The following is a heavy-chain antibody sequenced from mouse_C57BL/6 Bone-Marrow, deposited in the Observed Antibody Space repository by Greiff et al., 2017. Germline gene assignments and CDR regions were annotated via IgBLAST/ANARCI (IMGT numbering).Heavy chain of an antibody. D-gene: IGHD1-1*01. CDR3: AREEFYYYGSSYWYFDD. CDR2: IHPNSGST. Sequence: QVQLQQPGAELVKPGASVKLSCTASGYTFTSYWMHWVKQRPGQGLEWIGMIHPNSGSTNYNEKFKSKATLTVDKSSSTAYMQLSSLTSADSALYYCAREEFYYYGSSYWYFDDWGTGTTLTVSS. V-gene: IGHV1-64*01. CDR1: GYTFTSYW. J-gene: IGHJ1*03.